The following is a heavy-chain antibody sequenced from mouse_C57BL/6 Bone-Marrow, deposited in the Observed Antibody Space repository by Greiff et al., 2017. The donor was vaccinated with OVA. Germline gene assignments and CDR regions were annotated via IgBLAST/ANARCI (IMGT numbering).Heavy chain of an antibody. D-gene: IGHD4-1*01. Sequence: EVQLQQSGPELVKPGASVKISCKASGYTFTDYYMNWVKQSHGKSLEWIGDINPNNGGTSYNQKFKGKATLTVDKSSSTAYMELRSLTSEDSAVYYCARGRTGTYYWGQGTTLTVSS. CDR3: ARGRTGTYY. CDR2: INPNNGGT. CDR1: GYTFTDYY. J-gene: IGHJ2*01. V-gene: IGHV1-26*01.